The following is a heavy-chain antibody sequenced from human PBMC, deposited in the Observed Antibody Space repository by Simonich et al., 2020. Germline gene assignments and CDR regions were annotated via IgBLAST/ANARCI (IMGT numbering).Heavy chain of an antibody. J-gene: IGHJ3*02. Sequence: QLQLQESGPGLVKPSETLSLTCTVSGGSISSSSYYWGWIRQPPGKGLEWIGSIYFSGGTYDNPSLNSVVTISVDTSKNQVSLKLSSVAAADTAVYYCARHAGFAFDIWGQGTMVTVSS. CDR1: GGSISSSSYY. CDR2: IYFSGGT. CDR3: ARHAGFAFDI. D-gene: IGHD6-13*01. V-gene: IGHV4-39*01.